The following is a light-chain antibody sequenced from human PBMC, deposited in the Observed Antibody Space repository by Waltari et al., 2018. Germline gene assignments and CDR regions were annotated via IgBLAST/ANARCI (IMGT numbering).Light chain of an antibody. V-gene: IGLV2-14*03. CDR1: SSDVAGYNY. J-gene: IGLJ2*01. Sequence: QSALTQPASVSGSPGQSITIPCTGTSSDVAGYNYVPWYHQHPGKAPKLMIYAVSNRPSGVANRFSGSKSGNTASLTISGLQAEDEADYYCSSYTSSSTLEVVFGGGTKLTVL. CDR2: AVS. CDR3: SSYTSSSTLEVV.